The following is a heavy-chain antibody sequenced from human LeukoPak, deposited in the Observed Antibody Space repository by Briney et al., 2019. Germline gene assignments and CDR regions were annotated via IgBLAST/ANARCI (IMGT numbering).Heavy chain of an antibody. J-gene: IGHJ6*02. CDR1: GYTFINYA. V-gene: IGHV1-3*01. D-gene: IGHD2-15*01. CDR2: VNPGNDDT. Sequence: ASVKVSCKASGYTFINYAMHWVRQAPGQGLEWMGWVNPGNDDTKYSQKFQGRVTISSDTSTSTAYMELSSLRSEDTAVYYCAIIVVVNGMDVWGQGTTVTVSS. CDR3: AIIVVVNGMDV.